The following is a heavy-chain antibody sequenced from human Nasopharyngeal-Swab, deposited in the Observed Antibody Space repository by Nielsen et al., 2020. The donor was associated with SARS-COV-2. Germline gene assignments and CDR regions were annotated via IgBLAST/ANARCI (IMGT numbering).Heavy chain of an antibody. CDR1: GYTFTSYA. J-gene: IGHJ5*02. CDR3: ARGRATVTTRVYWFDP. CDR2: INAGNGNT. D-gene: IGHD4-17*01. Sequence: VSVKVSCKASGYTFTSYAMHWVRQAPGQRLEWMGWINAGNGNTKYSQKFQGRVTITRDTSASTAYMELSSLRSEDTAVYYCARGRATVTTRVYWFDPWGQGTLVTVSS. V-gene: IGHV1-3*01.